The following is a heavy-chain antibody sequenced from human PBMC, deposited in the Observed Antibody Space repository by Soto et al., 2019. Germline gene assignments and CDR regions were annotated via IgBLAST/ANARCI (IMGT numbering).Heavy chain of an antibody. V-gene: IGHV4-59*08. J-gene: IGHJ6*02. CDR1: GGSISSDY. CDR2: VYYSGST. CDR3: ARLSKVYGTDV. Sequence: QVQLQESGPGLVKPSETLSLTCTVSGGSISSDYWSWIRQPPGKGLEWIGYVYYSGSTNYNPSLQSRVTISVDTAKTHFSLKLSSVTAADTAVYYCARLSKVYGTDVWGQGTTVIVSS.